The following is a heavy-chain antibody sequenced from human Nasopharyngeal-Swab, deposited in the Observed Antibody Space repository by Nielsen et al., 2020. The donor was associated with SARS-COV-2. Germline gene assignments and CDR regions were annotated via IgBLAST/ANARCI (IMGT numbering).Heavy chain of an antibody. CDR3: ARTAIEGGYYRGDAFDI. D-gene: IGHD3-22*01. CDR1: GYRFISYW. Sequence: GESLKISCKGSGYRFISYWIGWVRQTPGKGLEWMGIIYPGDSDTRYSPSFQGQVTISADKSITTAYLQWSSLKASDTAMYYCARTAIEGGYYRGDAFDIWGQGTMVTVSS. V-gene: IGHV5-51*01. CDR2: IYPGDSDT. J-gene: IGHJ3*02.